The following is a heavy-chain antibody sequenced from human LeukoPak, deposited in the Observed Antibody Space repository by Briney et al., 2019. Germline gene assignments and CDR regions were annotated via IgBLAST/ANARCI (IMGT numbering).Heavy chain of an antibody. J-gene: IGHJ3*02. CDR1: GFTFSSYA. CDR2: ISYDGSNK. V-gene: IGHV3-30*14. Sequence: PGGSLRLSCAASGFTFSSYAMHWVRQAPGKGLEWVAVISYDGSNKYYADSVKGRFTISRDNSKNTLYLQMNSLRAEDTAVYYCAREIVGTAGAFDIWGHGTMVTVSS. CDR3: AREIVGTAGAFDI. D-gene: IGHD2-21*01.